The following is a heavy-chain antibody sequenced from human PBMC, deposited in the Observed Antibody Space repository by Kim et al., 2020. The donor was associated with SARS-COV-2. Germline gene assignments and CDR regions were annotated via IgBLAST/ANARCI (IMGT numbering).Heavy chain of an antibody. CDR1: GYTFTSYD. J-gene: IGHJ2*01. D-gene: IGHD3-16*01. CDR3: ARARGGFGGVGYFDL. CDR2: MNPNSGNT. Sequence: ASVKVSCKASGYTFTSYDINWVRQATGQGLEWMGWMNPNSGNTGYAQKFQGRVTMTRNTSISTAYMELSSLRSEDTDVYYCARARGGFGGVGYFDLWGRGTLVTVSS. V-gene: IGHV1-8*01.